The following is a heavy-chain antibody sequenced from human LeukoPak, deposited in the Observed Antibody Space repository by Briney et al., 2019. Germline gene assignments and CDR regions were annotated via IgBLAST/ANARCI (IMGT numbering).Heavy chain of an antibody. CDR1: GYTFTSYG. D-gene: IGHD6-6*01. V-gene: IGHV1-18*01. CDR3: ARDRSQPFIAARPQNMDV. J-gene: IGHJ6*03. Sequence: GASVKVSCKASGYTFTSYGISWVRQAPGQGLEWMGWISAYNGNTNYAQKLQGRVTMTTDTSTSTAYMELRSLRSDDTAVYYCARDRSQPFIAARPQNMDVWGKGTTVTVSS. CDR2: ISAYNGNT.